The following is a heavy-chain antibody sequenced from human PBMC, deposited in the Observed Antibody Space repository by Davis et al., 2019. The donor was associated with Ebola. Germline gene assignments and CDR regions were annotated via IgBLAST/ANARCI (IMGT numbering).Heavy chain of an antibody. CDR3: STDPARGY. Sequence: GESLKISCAASGFSFNEAWTWMNWVRQAPGKGLEWVGRLRSKTNGGIIDYAAFVEGRFIISRDDSKNTLFLQINSLRTEDTAVYYCSTDPARGYWGQGTLVNVSS. CDR2: LRSKTNGGII. CDR1: GFSFNEAW. J-gene: IGHJ4*02. V-gene: IGHV3-15*07.